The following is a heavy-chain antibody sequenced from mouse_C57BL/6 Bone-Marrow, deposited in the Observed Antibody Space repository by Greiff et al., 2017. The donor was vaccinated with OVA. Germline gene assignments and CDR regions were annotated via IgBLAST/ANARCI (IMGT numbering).Heavy chain of an antibody. D-gene: IGHD2-1*01. V-gene: IGHV1-80*01. CDR3: ARRRALLLYPWNSMDY. J-gene: IGHJ4*01. Sequence: QVQLQQPGAELVKPGASVKISCKASGYAFSSYWMNWVKQRPGKGLEWIGQIYPGDGDPNYNGKFKGKATLTADKSYSTASMQLSSLPSEDSAVYICARRRALLLYPWNSMDYWGQGTAVTVSS. CDR1: GYAFSSYW. CDR2: IYPGDGDP.